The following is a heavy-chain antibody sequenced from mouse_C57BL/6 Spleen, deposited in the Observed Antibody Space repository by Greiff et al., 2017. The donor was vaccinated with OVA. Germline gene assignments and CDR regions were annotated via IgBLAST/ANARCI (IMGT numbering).Heavy chain of an antibody. CDR2: IDPSDSYT. CDR1: GYTFTSYW. V-gene: IGHV1-69*01. CDR3: ARPVVGGDFDY. J-gene: IGHJ2*01. D-gene: IGHD1-1*01. Sequence: QVQLQQSGAELVMPGASVKLSCKASGYTFTSYWMHWVKQRPGQGLEWIGEIDPSDSYTNYNQKFKGKSTLTVDKSSSTAYMQLSSLTSEDSAVYYCARPVVGGDFDYWGQGTTLTVSS.